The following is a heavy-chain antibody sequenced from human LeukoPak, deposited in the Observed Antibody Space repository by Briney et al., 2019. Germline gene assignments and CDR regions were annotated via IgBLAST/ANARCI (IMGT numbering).Heavy chain of an antibody. CDR3: ARAGYCSGGSCSDYYYYMDV. CDR1: GFTFSSYS. D-gene: IGHD2-15*01. Sequence: GGSLTLSCAASGFTFSSYSMNWVRQAPGKGLEWVSYISSSSSTIYYADSVKGRFTISRDNAKNSLYLQMNSLRAEDTAVYYCARAGYCSGGSCSDYYYYMDVWGKGTTVTVSS. J-gene: IGHJ6*03. V-gene: IGHV3-48*01. CDR2: ISSSSSTI.